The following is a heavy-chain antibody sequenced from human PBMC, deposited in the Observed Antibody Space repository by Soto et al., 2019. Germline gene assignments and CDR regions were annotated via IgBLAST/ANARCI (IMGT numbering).Heavy chain of an antibody. V-gene: IGHV3-23*01. CDR1: GFTFSSYA. J-gene: IGHJ4*02. CDR3: AVGSYGSGSYSPRFDY. CDR2: ISGSGGST. D-gene: IGHD3-10*01. Sequence: GGSLRLSCAASGFTFSSYAMSWVRQAPGKGLEWVSAISGSGGSTYYADSVKGRFTISRDNSKNTLYLQMNSLRAEDTAVYYCAVGSYGSGSYSPRFDYWGQGTLVTVSS.